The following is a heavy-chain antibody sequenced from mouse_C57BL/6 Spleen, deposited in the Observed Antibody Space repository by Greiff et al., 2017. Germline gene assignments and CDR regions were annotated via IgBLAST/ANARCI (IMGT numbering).Heavy chain of an antibody. D-gene: IGHD4-1*01. CDR1: GYAFSSSW. V-gene: IGHV1-82*01. CDR3: ARANWDY. Sequence: VKLQESGPELVKPGASVKISCKASGYAFSSSWMNWVKQRPGKGLEWIGRIYPGDGDTNYNGKFKGKATLTADKSSSTAYMQLSSLTSEDSAVYFCARANWDYWGQGTTLTVSS. J-gene: IGHJ2*01. CDR2: IYPGDGDT.